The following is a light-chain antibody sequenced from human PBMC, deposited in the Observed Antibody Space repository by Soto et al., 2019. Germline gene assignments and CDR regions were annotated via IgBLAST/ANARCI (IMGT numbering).Light chain of an antibody. CDR2: DVI. J-gene: IGLJ2*01. V-gene: IGLV2-8*01. CDR3: SSYGGSNNLL. CDR1: SRDIGGYDF. Sequence: QSALTQPPSASGSPGQSVTISCTGTSRDIGGYDFVSWYQQHPGKAPKLLIYDVIKRPSGVPDRFSGSKSGNTASLTVSGLQTDDEADYYCSSYGGSNNLLFGGGTKHRP.